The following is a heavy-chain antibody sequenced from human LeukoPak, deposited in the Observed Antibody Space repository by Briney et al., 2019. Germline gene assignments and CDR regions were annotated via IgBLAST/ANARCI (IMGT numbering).Heavy chain of an antibody. CDR1: GGTFSSYA. CDR2: IIPIFGTA. J-gene: IGHJ4*02. Sequence: ASVKVSCKASGGTFSSYAISWVRQAPVQGLEWMGRIIPIFGTANYAQKFQGRVTITTDESTSTAYMELSSLRSEDTAVYYCARDEAFGQWLAPGDYWGQGTLVTVSS. V-gene: IGHV1-69*05. CDR3: ARDEAFGQWLAPGDY. D-gene: IGHD6-19*01.